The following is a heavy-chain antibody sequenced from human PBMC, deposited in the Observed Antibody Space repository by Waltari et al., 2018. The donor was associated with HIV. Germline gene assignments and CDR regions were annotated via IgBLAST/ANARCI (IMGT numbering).Heavy chain of an antibody. CDR2: IYYSGST. D-gene: IGHD3-22*01. V-gene: IGHV4-30-4*01. CDR3: ARVRGPYDSSGYFQYYFDY. Sequence: QVQLQESGPGLVTPSQTLSLTCTVSGGSISSGAYYWSWISQPPGKGLEWIGYIYYSGSTYYNPSLKSRVTISVDTSKNQFSLKLSSVTAADTAVYYCARVRGPYDSSGYFQYYFDYWGQGTLVTVSS. J-gene: IGHJ4*02. CDR1: GGSISSGAYY.